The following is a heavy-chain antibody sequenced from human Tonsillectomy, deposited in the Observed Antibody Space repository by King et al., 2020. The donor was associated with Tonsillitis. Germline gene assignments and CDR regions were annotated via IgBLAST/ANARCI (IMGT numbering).Heavy chain of an antibody. D-gene: IGHD6-13*01. J-gene: IGHJ4*02. Sequence: VQLVESGGGLVQPGRSLRLSCAASGFIFDDYAMHWVRQAPGKGVEWFLTSSWNSSSIGVADSVNGRFTISRDNAKNSLLLQMNSLRSDDTALYYCAKDVGARVAAAFWGPGTLVTVSS. CDR1: GFIFDDYA. CDR3: AKDVGARVAAAF. CDR2: SSWNSSSI. V-gene: IGHV3-9*01.